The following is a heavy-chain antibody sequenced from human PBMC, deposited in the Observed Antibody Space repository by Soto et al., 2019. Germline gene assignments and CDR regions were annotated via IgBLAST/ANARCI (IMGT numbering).Heavy chain of an antibody. CDR1: GFTFSDYY. CDR3: ARDQPGYSYGYGLGY. V-gene: IGHV3-11*06. Sequence: GGSLRLSCAASGFTFSDYYMSWIRQAPGKGLEWVSSISSSSSYIYYADSVKGRFTISRDNAKNSLYLQMNSLRAEDTAVYYCARDQPGYSYGYGLGYWGQGTLVTVSS. CDR2: ISSSSSYI. J-gene: IGHJ4*02. D-gene: IGHD5-18*01.